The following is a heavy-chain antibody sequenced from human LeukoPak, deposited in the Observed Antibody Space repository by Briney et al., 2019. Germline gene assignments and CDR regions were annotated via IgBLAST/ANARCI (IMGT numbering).Heavy chain of an antibody. D-gene: IGHD3-16*02. CDR1: GFSFSTHW. CDR3: ALNGREVPSGAFDI. Sequence: GGSLRLSCVASGFSFSTHWMHWVRQAPGKGLEWVATINLGGTNKYYVDAVKGRFTISRDNSKNTLYLQMNSLRAEDTAVYYCALNGREVPSGAFDIWGQGTMVTVSS. J-gene: IGHJ3*02. V-gene: IGHV3-7*03. CDR2: INLGGTNK.